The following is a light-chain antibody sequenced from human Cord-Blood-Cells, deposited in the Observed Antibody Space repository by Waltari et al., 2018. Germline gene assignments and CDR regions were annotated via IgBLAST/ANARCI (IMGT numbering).Light chain of an antibody. CDR2: AAS. V-gene: IGKV1-39*01. J-gene: IGKJ4*01. CDR3: QQSYSTPLT. Sequence: IQMTLSASSLSTSVVDRLTITCRASQSISSYLNWYQQKPGKAPKLLIYAASSLQSGVPSRFSGSGSGTDFTLTISSLQPEDFATYYCQQSYSTPLTFGGGTKVEIK. CDR1: QSISSY.